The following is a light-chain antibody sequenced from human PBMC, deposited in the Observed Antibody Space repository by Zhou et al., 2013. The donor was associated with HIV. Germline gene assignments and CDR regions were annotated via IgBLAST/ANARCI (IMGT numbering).Light chain of an antibody. J-gene: IGKJ1*01. CDR1: QSISSF. CDR2: AAS. V-gene: IGKV1-39*01. CDR3: QQYSRDST. Sequence: DIQMTQSPSSLSASVGDRVTITCRASQSISSFLNWYQQKPGKAPNLLIYAASSLQSGVPSRFSGSGSGTEFTLTISSLQPDDFATYYCQQYSRDSTFGQGTKVEIK.